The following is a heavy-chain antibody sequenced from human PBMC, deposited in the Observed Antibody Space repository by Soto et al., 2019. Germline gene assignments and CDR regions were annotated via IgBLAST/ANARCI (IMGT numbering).Heavy chain of an antibody. Sequence: QMQLVQSGPEVKKPGTSVKVSCKASGFTFTSSAVQWVRQARGQRLEWIGWIVVGSGNTNYAQKFQERVTITRDMSTSTAYMELSSLRSEDTAVYYCAADAYDSSGYYRHDAFDIWGQGTMVTVSS. CDR2: IVVGSGNT. CDR3: AADAYDSSGYYRHDAFDI. CDR1: GFTFTSSA. V-gene: IGHV1-58*01. D-gene: IGHD3-22*01. J-gene: IGHJ3*02.